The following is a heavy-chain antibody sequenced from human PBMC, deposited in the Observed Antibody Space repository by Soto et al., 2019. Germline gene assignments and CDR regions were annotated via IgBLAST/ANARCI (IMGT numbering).Heavy chain of an antibody. D-gene: IGHD4-17*01. Sequence: VPLVESGGGLVQPGRSLRLSCAASGFPFDDYAMPWVRQAPGTGLEWVSGISWNSGSIGYADSVKGRFTISRDNAKNSLQLQMNSLRAEDTALYYCAKDMGDYGDYHDAFDIWGQGTMGTGSS. CDR3: AKDMGDYGDYHDAFDI. V-gene: IGHV3-9*01. CDR2: ISWNSGSI. J-gene: IGHJ3*02. CDR1: GFPFDDYA.